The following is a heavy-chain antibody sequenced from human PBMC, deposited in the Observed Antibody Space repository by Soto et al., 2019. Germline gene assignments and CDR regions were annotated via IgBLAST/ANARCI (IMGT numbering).Heavy chain of an antibody. Sequence: QVQLVQSGAEVKKPGSSVKVSCKASGGTFSSYAISWVRQAPGQGLEWMGGIIPIFGTANYAQKFQGRVMITADESTSTAYMELSSLRSEDTAVYYCARHGPVITIFGVVTTNDFYYGMDVWGQGTTVTVSS. CDR2: IIPIFGTA. CDR1: GGTFSSYA. J-gene: IGHJ6*02. V-gene: IGHV1-69*01. D-gene: IGHD3-3*01. CDR3: ARHGPVITIFGVVTTNDFYYGMDV.